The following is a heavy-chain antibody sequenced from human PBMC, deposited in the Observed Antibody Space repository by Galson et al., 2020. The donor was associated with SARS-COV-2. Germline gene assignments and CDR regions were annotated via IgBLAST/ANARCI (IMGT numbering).Heavy chain of an antibody. D-gene: IGHD3-9*01. V-gene: IGHV4-34*01. CDR1: GGSFSGYY. CDR2: INHSGST. Sequence: SQTLSLTCAVYGGSFSGYYWSWIRQPPGKGLEWIGEINHSGSTNYNPSLKSRVTISVDTSKNQFSLKLSSVTAADTAVYYCARDSPKHFTIFWLINGAFDIWGQGTMVTVSS. J-gene: IGHJ3*02. CDR3: ARDSPKHFTIFWLINGAFDI.